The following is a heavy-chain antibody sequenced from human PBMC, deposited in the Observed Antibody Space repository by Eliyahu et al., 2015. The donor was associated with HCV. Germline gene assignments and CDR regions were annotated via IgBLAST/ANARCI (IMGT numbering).Heavy chain of an antibody. V-gene: IGHV4-39*01. CDR1: GGPVTTTNYY. CDR3: ARRHYYGDYFY. D-gene: IGHD4-17*01. J-gene: IGHJ4*02. CDR2: ISYSGTT. Sequence: QVHLLESGPGLVKPSETLSLNCSVSGGPVTTTNYYWGWIRQPPGKGLEWVGDISYSGTTYYNPSLKSRVTISVDTSKNLFSLKLTSVTAADTAVYFCARRHYYGDYFYWGQGTLVTVSS.